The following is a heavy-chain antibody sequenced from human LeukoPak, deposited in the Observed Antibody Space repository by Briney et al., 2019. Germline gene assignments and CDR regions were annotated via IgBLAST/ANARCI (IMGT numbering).Heavy chain of an antibody. CDR1: GFTFSSYE. CDR2: ISSSSSSYM. D-gene: IGHD1-26*01. V-gene: IGHV3-21*05. CDR3: ASQQSFSGELPVQRGWIDY. J-gene: IGHJ4*02. Sequence: KAGGSLRLSCAASGFTFSSYEMNWVRQAPGKGLEWVSYISSSSSSYMYYADSVKGRFTISRDNAKNSLYLQMNSLRAEDTAVYYCASQQSFSGELPVQRGWIDYWGQGTLVTVSS.